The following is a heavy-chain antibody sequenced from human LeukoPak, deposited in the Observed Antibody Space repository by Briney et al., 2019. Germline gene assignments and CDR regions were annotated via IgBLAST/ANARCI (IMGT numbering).Heavy chain of an antibody. V-gene: IGHV1-69*05. D-gene: IGHD5-18*01. CDR2: IIPIFGTA. J-gene: IGHJ4*02. CDR3: ARVRLRQLWGFDY. CDR1: GGTFSSYA. Sequence: ASVKVSCKASGGTFSSYAISWVRQAPGQGLEWMGGIIPIFGTANYAQKFQGRVTITTDESTSTAYMELSSLRSEDTAVYYCARVRLRQLWGFDYWGQGTLVTVSS.